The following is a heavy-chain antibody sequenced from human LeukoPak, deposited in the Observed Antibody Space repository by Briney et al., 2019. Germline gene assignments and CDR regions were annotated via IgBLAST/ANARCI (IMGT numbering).Heavy chain of an antibody. J-gene: IGHJ3*02. Sequence: GGSLRLSCAASGFTFSSYAMSWVRQAPGKGLEWVSAISGRGGVTYYADSVKGRFTISRDNSKNTLYLQMNSLRAEDTAVYYCARGGGCSSTSCSYDAFDIWGQGAMVTVSS. CDR3: ARGGGCSSTSCSYDAFDI. CDR1: GFTFSSYA. D-gene: IGHD2-2*01. V-gene: IGHV3-23*01. CDR2: ISGRGGVT.